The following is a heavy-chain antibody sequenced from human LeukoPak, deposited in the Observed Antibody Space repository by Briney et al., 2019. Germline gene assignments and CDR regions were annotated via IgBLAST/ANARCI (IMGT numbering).Heavy chain of an antibody. J-gene: IGHJ4*02. CDR1: GFTFSGSA. D-gene: IGHD3-9*01. Sequence: SGGSLKLSCAASGFTFSGSAMHWVRQASGKGLEWVGRIRSKTHSYATAYAASVKGRFTISRDDSKNTAYLQMNSLKSEDTAVYYCSRLAGDEYFDISRGPDWGQGTLVTVSS. CDR3: SRLAGDEYFDISRGPD. CDR2: IRSKTHSYAT. V-gene: IGHV3-73*01.